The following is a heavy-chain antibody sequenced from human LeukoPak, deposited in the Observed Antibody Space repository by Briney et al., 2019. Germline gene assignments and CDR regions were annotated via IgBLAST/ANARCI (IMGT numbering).Heavy chain of an antibody. CDR2: IYPGDSDT. CDR1: GYTFTSYW. V-gene: IGHV5-51*01. CDR3: ARTLGAAINWFDP. D-gene: IGHD6-13*01. Sequence: GESLKISCKGSGYTFTSYWIGWVRQMPGKGLEWMGIIYPGDSDTRYSPSFQGQVTISADKSISTAYLQWSSLKASDAAMYYCARTLGAAINWFDPWGQGTLVTVSS. J-gene: IGHJ5*02.